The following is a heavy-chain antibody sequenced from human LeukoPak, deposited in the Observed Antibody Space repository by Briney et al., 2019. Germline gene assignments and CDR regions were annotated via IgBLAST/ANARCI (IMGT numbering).Heavy chain of an antibody. J-gene: IGHJ6*02. CDR3: ARGSSTSRMYGMDV. Sequence: GGSLRLSCAASGFTVSSNYMSWVRQAPGKGLEWVSVIYSGGSTYYADSVKGRFTISRDNSKNTLYLQMNSLRAEDTAVYYCARGSSTSRMYGMDVGGQGTTVTVSS. D-gene: IGHD2-2*01. CDR2: IYSGGST. V-gene: IGHV3-53*01. CDR1: GFTVSSNY.